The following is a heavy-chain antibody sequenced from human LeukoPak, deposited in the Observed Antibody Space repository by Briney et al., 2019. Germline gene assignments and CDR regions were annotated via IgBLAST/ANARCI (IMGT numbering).Heavy chain of an antibody. V-gene: IGHV3-23*01. J-gene: IGHJ4*02. Sequence: GGSLRLSCAASGFTFSSYAMSWVRQAPGKGLEWVSAISGSGGSTYYADSVKARFTISRDNSKNTLYLQMNSLRAEDTAVYYCAKYYYDSSGYSPLFDYWGQGTLVTVSS. CDR2: ISGSGGST. CDR3: AKYYYDSSGYSPLFDY. D-gene: IGHD3-22*01. CDR1: GFTFSSYA.